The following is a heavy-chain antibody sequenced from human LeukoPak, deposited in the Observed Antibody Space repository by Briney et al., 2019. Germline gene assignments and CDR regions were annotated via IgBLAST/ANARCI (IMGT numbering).Heavy chain of an antibody. Sequence: EASVKVSCKASGYTFTGYYMHWVRQAPGQGLEWMGWINPNSGGTNYAQKFQGRVTMTRDTSISTAYMELSRLRSDDTAVYYCASALIAAAGTLFDYWGQGTLVTVSS. J-gene: IGHJ4*02. D-gene: IGHD6-13*01. CDR1: GYTFTGYY. CDR2: INPNSGGT. CDR3: ASALIAAAGTLFDY. V-gene: IGHV1-2*02.